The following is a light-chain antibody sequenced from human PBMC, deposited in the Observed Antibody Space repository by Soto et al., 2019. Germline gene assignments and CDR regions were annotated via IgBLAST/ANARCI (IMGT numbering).Light chain of an antibody. Sequence: EVLMTQSPDTLYVSPGERVTLSCRASQSVIDNLAWYQQQPGQGPRLLVYRASTSTLGIPARFSGRESGTEFTLAISRLQSEDFAVYYCRQNNSWPITFGQGPRLEIK. CDR1: QSVIDN. J-gene: IGKJ5*01. CDR3: RQNNSWPIT. V-gene: IGKV3-15*01. CDR2: RAS.